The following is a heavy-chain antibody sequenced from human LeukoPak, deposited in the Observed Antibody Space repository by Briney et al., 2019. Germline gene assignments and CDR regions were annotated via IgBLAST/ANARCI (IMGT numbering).Heavy chain of an antibody. V-gene: IGHV5-51*01. CDR3: ARLPDSSGRPMGAFDI. Sequence: PGESLKISCKGSGYSFTSYWIGWVRQMPGKGLEWMGIIYPGDSDTRYSPSFQGQVTISADKSISAAYLQWSSLKASDTAMYYCARLPDSSGRPMGAFDIWGQGTMVTVSS. J-gene: IGHJ3*02. CDR2: IYPGDSDT. CDR1: GYSFTSYW. D-gene: IGHD3-22*01.